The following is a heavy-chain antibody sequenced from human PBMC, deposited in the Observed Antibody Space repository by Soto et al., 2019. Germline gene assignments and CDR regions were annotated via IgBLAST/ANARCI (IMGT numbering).Heavy chain of an antibody. D-gene: IGHD6-19*01. V-gene: IGHV1-69*13. CDR3: AREGIAVAGMVHPNYY. CDR2: IIPIFGTA. J-gene: IGHJ4*02. Sequence: ASVNVSCKASGGTFSSYAIGWVRQAPGQGLEWMGGIIPIFGTANYAQKFQGRVTITADESTSTAYMELSSLRSEDTAVYYCAREGIAVAGMVHPNYYWGQGTLVTVSS. CDR1: GGTFSSYA.